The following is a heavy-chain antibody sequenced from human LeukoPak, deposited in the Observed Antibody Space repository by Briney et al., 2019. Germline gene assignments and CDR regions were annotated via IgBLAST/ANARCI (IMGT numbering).Heavy chain of an antibody. D-gene: IGHD3-10*01. CDR1: GFTFGSDS. V-gene: IGHV3-21*01. J-gene: IGHJ4*02. CDR2: ISSSSSYI. Sequence: PGGSLRLSCAASGFTFGSDSMNSVRQAGGKWLEWVLSISSSSSYIYYADSVKGRFTISRDNAKNSLYLHMNSLRAEDTAVYYCARDEGVSMVRGVIFPYWGQGTLVTVSS. CDR3: ARDEGVSMVRGVIFPY.